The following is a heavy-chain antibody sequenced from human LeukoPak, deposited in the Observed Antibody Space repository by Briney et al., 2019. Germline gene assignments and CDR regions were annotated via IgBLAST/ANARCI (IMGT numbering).Heavy chain of an antibody. CDR1: GGSISSSSYY. CDR3: ARGGGYYYGSGSPAGAFDI. CDR2: IYYSGST. V-gene: IGHV4-61*01. D-gene: IGHD3-10*01. Sequence: SETLSLTCTVSGGSISSSSYYWSWIRQPPGKGLEWIGYIYYSGSTNYNPSLKSRVTISVDTSKNQFSLKLSSVTAADTAVYYCARGGGYYYGSGSPAGAFDIWGQGTMVTVSS. J-gene: IGHJ3*02.